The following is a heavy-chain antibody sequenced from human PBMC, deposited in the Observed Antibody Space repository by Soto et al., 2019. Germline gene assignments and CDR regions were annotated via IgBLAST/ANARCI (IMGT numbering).Heavy chain of an antibody. V-gene: IGHV3-33*01. CDR1: GFTFSSYG. CDR3: AREGSSTCFDY. Sequence: PGGSLRLSCAASGFTFSSYGMHWVRQAPGKGLEWVAVIWYDGSNKYYADSVKGRFTISRDNSKNTLYLQMNSLRAEDTAVYYCAREGSSTCFDYWGQGTLVTVSS. D-gene: IGHD2-2*01. J-gene: IGHJ4*02. CDR2: IWYDGSNK.